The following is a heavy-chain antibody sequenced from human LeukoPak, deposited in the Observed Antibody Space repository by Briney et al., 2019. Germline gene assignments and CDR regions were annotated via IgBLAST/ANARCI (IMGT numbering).Heavy chain of an antibody. D-gene: IGHD3-3*01. J-gene: IGHJ6*02. V-gene: IGHV3-9*01. Sequence: GGSLRLSCAASGFTFDDYAMHWVRQAPGKGLEWVSGISWNSDNIGYADSVKGRFTISRDNAKNSLYLQMNSLRAEDTALYYCAKARKSDYYGMDVWGQGTLVTVSS. CDR2: ISWNSDNI. CDR3: AKARKSDYYGMDV. CDR1: GFTFDDYA.